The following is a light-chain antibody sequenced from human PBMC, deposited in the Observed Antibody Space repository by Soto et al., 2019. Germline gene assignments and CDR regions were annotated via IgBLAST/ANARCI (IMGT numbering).Light chain of an antibody. J-gene: IGKJ1*01. Sequence: EIVLTQSPGTLSLSPGERATLSCRASQSVSNNYLAWYQQKPRQAPRLLIYGASTRATGIPARFSGSGSGTEFTLTISSLQSEDFAVYYCQQYNNWPRTFGQGTKVDIK. V-gene: IGKV3-15*01. CDR3: QQYNNWPRT. CDR2: GAS. CDR1: QSVSNN.